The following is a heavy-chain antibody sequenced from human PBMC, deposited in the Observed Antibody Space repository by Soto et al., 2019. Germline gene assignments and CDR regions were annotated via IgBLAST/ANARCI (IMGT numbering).Heavy chain of an antibody. CDR1: AGSLSPGGYH. V-gene: IGHV4-31*03. Sequence: SQTLCLSCTGSAGSLSPGGYHLTRLRQHPGKGLEWIGYIYYTGSAYYNPSLKTRLTLSIDTSRSQFSLKLSSVTPADSAVYYCARPYSGSSRGLDVCGQGTTVT. D-gene: IGHD6-6*01. CDR3: ARPYSGSSRGLDV. J-gene: IGHJ6*02. CDR2: IYYTGSA.